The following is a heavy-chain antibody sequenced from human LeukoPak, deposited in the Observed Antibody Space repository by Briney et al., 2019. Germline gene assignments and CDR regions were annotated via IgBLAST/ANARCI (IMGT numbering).Heavy chain of an antibody. V-gene: IGHV4-39*01. J-gene: IGHJ4*02. D-gene: IGHD5-12*01. CDR3: ARLVATSPRFDY. CDR2: IYYSGST. CDR1: GGSISSSSYY. Sequence: SETLSLTCTVSGGSISSSSYYWGWIRQPPGKGLEWIGSIYYSGSTYYNPSLKSRVTISVDTSKNQFSLELSSVTAADTAVYYCARLVATSPRFDYWGQGTLVTVSS.